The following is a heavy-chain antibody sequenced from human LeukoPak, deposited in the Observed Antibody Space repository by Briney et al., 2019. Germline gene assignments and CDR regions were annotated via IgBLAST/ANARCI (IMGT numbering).Heavy chain of an antibody. CDR2: IKSKTDGGTT. D-gene: IGHD2-15*01. V-gene: IGHV3-15*01. Sequence: GGSLRLSCAASGFTSSNAWMSWVRQAPGKGLEWVGRIKSKTDGGTTDYAAPVKGRFTISRDDSKNTLYLQMNSLKTEDTAVYYCTTAVWVVVAAINFDYWGQGTLVTVSS. J-gene: IGHJ4*02. CDR3: TTAVWVVVAAINFDY. CDR1: GFTSSNAW.